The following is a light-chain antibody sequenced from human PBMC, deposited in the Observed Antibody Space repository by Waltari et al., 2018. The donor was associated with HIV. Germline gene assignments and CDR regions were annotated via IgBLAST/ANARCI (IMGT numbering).Light chain of an antibody. CDR2: QDN. V-gene: IGLV3-1*01. CDR1: DLVDNC. CDR3: QAWDTSNAL. Sequence: SSGLTQPPSLSVSPGQTVSITCSGADLVDNCASWYQKKPGQAPVFVIHQDNRRPSGIPELFSGSTSGNTATLTISGTQAIDEADYYCQAWDTSNALFGGGTKLTVL. J-gene: IGLJ2*01.